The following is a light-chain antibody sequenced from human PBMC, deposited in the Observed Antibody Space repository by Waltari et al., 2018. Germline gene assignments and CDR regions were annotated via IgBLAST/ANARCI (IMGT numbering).Light chain of an antibody. CDR2: DVS. V-gene: IGLV2-14*03. Sequence: QSALTQPASVSGSPGQSITISCTGTSSDVGGYNYAYWDHQHPGKAPSLMIYDVSKRPSGVSNRFSGSKSGNTASLTISGLQAEDEADYYCSSYTSSSTYVFGTGTKVTVL. CDR1: SSDVGGYNY. CDR3: SSYTSSSTYV. J-gene: IGLJ1*01.